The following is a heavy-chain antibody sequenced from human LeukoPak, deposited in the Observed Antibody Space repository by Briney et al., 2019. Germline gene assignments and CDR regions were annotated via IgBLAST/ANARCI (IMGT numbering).Heavy chain of an antibody. CDR1: GFTFSNYK. D-gene: IGHD3-3*01. J-gene: IGHJ4*02. Sequence: GGSLRLSCTASGFTFSNYKMNWVHQAPGKGLEWVSSISSSSSYIYYADSVKGRFTISRDNAKNSLYLQMNSLRAEDTAVYYCATDFWSGYPIGYYFDYWGQGTLVTVSS. CDR2: ISSSSSYI. CDR3: ATDFWSGYPIGYYFDY. V-gene: IGHV3-21*01.